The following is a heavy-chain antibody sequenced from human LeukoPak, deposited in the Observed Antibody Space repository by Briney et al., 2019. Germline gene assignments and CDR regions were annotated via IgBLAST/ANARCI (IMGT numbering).Heavy chain of an antibody. J-gene: IGHJ5*02. CDR3: ARAITMISNWFDP. Sequence: ASVKVSCKASGGTFSSYAISWVRQAPGQGLEWMGGIIPIFGTANYAQKFQGRVTITADESTSTAYMELSSLRSEDTAVYYCARAITMISNWFDPWGQGTLVTVSS. CDR1: GGTFSSYA. D-gene: IGHD3-22*01. V-gene: IGHV1-69*13. CDR2: IIPIFGTA.